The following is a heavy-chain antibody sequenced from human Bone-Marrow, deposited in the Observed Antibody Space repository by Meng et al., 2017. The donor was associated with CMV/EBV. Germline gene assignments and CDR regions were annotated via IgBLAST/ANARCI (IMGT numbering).Heavy chain of an antibody. CDR1: GGSIKAYY. Sequence: SETLSLTCSVSGGSIKAYYWTWIWQPPGKGLEWIGYISYSGPTNYNPSLKSRVTMSLDTSKNQFSLKLTSVAAADTAIYFCARGGRIAASGTQYWGQGTLVTVSS. V-gene: IGHV4-59*01. D-gene: IGHD6-13*01. CDR3: ARGGRIAASGTQY. CDR2: ISYSGPT. J-gene: IGHJ4*02.